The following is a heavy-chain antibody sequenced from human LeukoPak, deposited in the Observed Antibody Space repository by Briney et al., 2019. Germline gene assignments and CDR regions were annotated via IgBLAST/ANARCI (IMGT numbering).Heavy chain of an antibody. J-gene: IGHJ3*02. V-gene: IGHV1-2*02. CDR1: GYTFTGYY. CDR2: INPNSGGT. D-gene: IGHD2-2*01. CDR3: ARDPYCSSTSCYVKAFDI. Sequence: SVKVSCKASGYTFTGYYMHWVRQAPGQGFEWMGWINPNSGGTNYAQKFQGRVTMTRDTSISTAYMELSRLRSDDTAVYYCARDPYCSSTSCYVKAFDIWGQGTMVTVSS.